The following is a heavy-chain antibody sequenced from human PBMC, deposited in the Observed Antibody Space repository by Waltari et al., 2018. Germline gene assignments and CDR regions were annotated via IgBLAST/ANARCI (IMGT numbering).Heavy chain of an antibody. CDR3: ARERGGSFDY. Sequence: QVQPVESGGGVVQPGRSLRLSCAASGCTFSRSAMHWVRQAPGKGLEWVAVISYDGSNKYYADSVKGRFTISRDNSKNTLYLQMNSLRAEDTAVYYCARERGGSFDYWGQGTLVTVSS. V-gene: IGHV3-30-3*01. CDR2: ISYDGSNK. CDR1: GCTFSRSA. J-gene: IGHJ4*02. D-gene: IGHD3-16*01.